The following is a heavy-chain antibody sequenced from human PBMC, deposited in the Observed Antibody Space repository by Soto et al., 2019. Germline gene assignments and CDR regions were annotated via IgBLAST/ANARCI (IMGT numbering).Heavy chain of an antibody. Sequence: XESLTISCKGSGYKFTNYWLSLVRQTPGKGLEWMGRIDPSDSYINYSPSFRGHVTISIDESISTAHLQWSSLKASDTATYYCAIVTAETAYHYFDFWGQGTLVTVSS. J-gene: IGHJ4*02. CDR1: GYKFTNYW. CDR3: AIVTAETAYHYFDF. D-gene: IGHD1-1*01. CDR2: IDPSDSYI. V-gene: IGHV5-10-1*01.